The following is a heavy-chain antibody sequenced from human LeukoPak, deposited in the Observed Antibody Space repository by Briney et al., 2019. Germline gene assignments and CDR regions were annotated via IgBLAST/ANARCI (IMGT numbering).Heavy chain of an antibody. V-gene: IGHV4-59*01. J-gene: IGHJ4*02. D-gene: IGHD3-3*01. CDR3: ASGSGYPPHYFDY. CDR1: GGSISSYY. Sequence: PSETLSLTCTVSGGSISSYYWSWIRKPPGKGLEWIGYIYYSGSTNYNPSLKSRVTISVDTSKNQFSLKLSSLTAADTAVYYCASGSGYPPHYFDYWGQGTLVTVSS. CDR2: IYYSGST.